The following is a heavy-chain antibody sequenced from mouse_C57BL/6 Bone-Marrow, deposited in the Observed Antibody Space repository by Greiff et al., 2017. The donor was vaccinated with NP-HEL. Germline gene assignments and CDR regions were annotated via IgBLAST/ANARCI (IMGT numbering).Heavy chain of an antibody. CDR1: GFTFSDYY. CDR2: ISNGGGST. J-gene: IGHJ4*01. D-gene: IGHD3-2*02. CDR3: ARRLRLLYYAMDY. Sequence: EVKLVESGGGLVQPGGSLKLSCAASGFTFSDYYMYWVRQTPEKRLEWVAYISNGGGSTYYPDTVKGRFTISRDNAKNTLYLQMSRLKSEDTAMYYCARRLRLLYYAMDYWGQGTSVTVSS. V-gene: IGHV5-12*01.